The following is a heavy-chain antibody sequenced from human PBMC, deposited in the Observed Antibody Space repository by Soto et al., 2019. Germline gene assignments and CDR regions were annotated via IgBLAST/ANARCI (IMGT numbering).Heavy chain of an antibody. Sequence: SETLSLTCTVSGGSISSSSYYWGWIRQPPGKGLEWIGSIYYSGSTYYNPSLKSRVTISVDTSKNQFSLKLSSVTAADTAVYYCAGWGLDIVVRWNWFDPWGQGTLVTVSS. CDR1: GGSISSSSYY. V-gene: IGHV4-39*07. J-gene: IGHJ5*02. CDR2: IYYSGST. D-gene: IGHD2-2*01. CDR3: AGWGLDIVVRWNWFDP.